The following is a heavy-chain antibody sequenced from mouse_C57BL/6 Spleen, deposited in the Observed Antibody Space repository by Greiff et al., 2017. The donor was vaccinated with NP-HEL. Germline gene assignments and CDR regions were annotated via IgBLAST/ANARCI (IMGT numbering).Heavy chain of an antibody. Sequence: QVQLQQPGAELVMPGASVKLSCKASGYTFTSYWMPWVKQRPGQGLEWIGEIDPSDSYTNYNQKFKGKSTLTVDKSSSTAYMQLSSLTSEDSAVYYCARANYDGAMDYWGQGTSVTVSS. CDR1: GYTFTSYW. J-gene: IGHJ4*01. V-gene: IGHV1-69*01. D-gene: IGHD2-4*01. CDR3: ARANYDGAMDY. CDR2: IDPSDSYT.